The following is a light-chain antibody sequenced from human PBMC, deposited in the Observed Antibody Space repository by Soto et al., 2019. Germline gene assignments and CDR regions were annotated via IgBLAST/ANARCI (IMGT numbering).Light chain of an antibody. J-gene: IGKJ1*01. CDR1: QSLRSGD. Sequence: PGERATLSCRASQSLRSGDLACYQQIPGQAPGLLIYGASSRATGIPDGFSGSGSGTDFNLTVSRLAPEDFAVSDCHQYGTSPRTFGQGTKVDIK. CDR3: HQYGTSPRT. V-gene: IGKV3-20*01. CDR2: GAS.